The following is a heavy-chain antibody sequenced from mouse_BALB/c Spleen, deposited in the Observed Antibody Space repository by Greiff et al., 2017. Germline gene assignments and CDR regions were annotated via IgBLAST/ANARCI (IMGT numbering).Heavy chain of an antibody. CDR1: GYTFTSYV. CDR3: ARSIYYGYERAMDY. CDR2: INPYNDGT. V-gene: IGHV1-14*01. J-gene: IGHJ4*01. Sequence: VQLKQSGPELVKPGASVKMSCKASGYTFTSYVMHWVKQKPGQGLEWIGYINPYNDGTKYNEKFKGKATLTSDKSSSTAYMELSSLTSEDSAVYYCARSIYYGYERAMDYWGQGTSVTVSS. D-gene: IGHD2-2*01.